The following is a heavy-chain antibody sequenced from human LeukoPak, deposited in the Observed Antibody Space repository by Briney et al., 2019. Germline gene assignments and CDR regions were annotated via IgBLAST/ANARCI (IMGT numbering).Heavy chain of an antibody. Sequence: VASVKVSCKVSGYTLTELSMHWVRQAPGKGLAWMGGFDPEDGETIYAQKFQVRVTMTEDTSTDTAYMELSSLRSEETAVYYWATLFSLGWFDPWGQGTVVTVSS. CDR3: ATLFSLGWFDP. J-gene: IGHJ5*02. D-gene: IGHD6-6*01. V-gene: IGHV1-24*01. CDR1: GYTLTELS. CDR2: FDPEDGET.